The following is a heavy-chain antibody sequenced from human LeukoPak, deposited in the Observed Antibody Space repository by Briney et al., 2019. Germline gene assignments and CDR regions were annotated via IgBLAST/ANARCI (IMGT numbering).Heavy chain of an antibody. D-gene: IGHD6-19*01. J-gene: IGHJ4*02. CDR2: VNSDGMST. CDR1: GFTFSDYW. V-gene: IGHV3-74*01. CDR3: ARGTTSGWPDYFDY. Sequence: GGSLRLSCAASGFTFSDYWMHWVRQAPGKGLVWVSRVNSDGMSTLYADSVKGRFTISRDNAKNTLYLQLNGPRAEDTAVYYCARGTTSGWPDYFDYWGQGTLVTVSS.